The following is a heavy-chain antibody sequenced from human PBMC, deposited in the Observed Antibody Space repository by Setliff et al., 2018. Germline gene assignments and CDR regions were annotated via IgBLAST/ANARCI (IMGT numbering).Heavy chain of an antibody. J-gene: IGHJ6*03. V-gene: IGHV3-30*04. Sequence: PGGSLRLSCAASGFTFSHYVMHWVRQAPGKGLEWVADISYEGSNKNYADSVKGRFTISRDNSRNTLYLQMNSLRTEDTAVYYCARDRIGPFLSYMDDWGKGAAVTVSS. CDR2: ISYEGSNK. CDR1: GFTFSHYV. CDR3: ARDRIGPFLSYMDD. D-gene: IGHD3-3*02.